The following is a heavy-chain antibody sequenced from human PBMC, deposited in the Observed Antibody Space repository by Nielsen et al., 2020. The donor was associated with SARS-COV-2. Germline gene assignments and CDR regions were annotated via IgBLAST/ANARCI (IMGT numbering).Heavy chain of an antibody. Sequence: SETLSLTCTVSGGSLSSGSYYGGWIRQPPGKGLEWIGTIYYSASTYSNFYNPSLKGRVTISVDTSKNQFSLKLSSVTAADTAVYYCARSKGSYYDYVWGTYRYFDYWGQGTLVTVSS. CDR2: IYYSAST. V-gene: IGHV4-39*01. CDR1: GGSLSSGSYY. CDR3: ARSKGSYYDYVWGTYRYFDY. D-gene: IGHD3-16*02. J-gene: IGHJ4*02.